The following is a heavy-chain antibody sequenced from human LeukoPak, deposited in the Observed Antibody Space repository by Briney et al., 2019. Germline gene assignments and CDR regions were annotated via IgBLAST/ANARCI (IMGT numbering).Heavy chain of an antibody. Sequence: SVKVSCEASGGTFSSYAISWVRQAPGQGLEWMGWIIPIFGTANYAQKFQGRVTITADESTSTAYMELSSLRSEDTAVYYCARGDYYDSSGYDYFDYWGQGTLVTVSS. J-gene: IGHJ4*02. CDR3: ARGDYYDSSGYDYFDY. CDR1: GGTFSSYA. D-gene: IGHD3-22*01. V-gene: IGHV1-69*13. CDR2: IIPIFGTA.